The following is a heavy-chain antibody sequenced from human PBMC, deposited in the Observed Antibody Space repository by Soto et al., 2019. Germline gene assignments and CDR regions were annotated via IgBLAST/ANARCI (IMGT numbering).Heavy chain of an antibody. J-gene: IGHJ5*02. CDR1: GGSVSSGGDY. CDR2: IYYSGST. D-gene: IGHD6-13*01. V-gene: IGHV4-31*03. CDR3: ARVGGQYRSGWYSDLRNWFDP. Sequence: SLALPFTVSGGSVSSGGDYWSWIRQHPGKGLEWIGYIYYSGSTYYNPSLKSRVTISVDTSKNQFSLKLSSVTAADTAVYYCARVGGQYRSGWYSDLRNWFDPWGQGTLVTVS.